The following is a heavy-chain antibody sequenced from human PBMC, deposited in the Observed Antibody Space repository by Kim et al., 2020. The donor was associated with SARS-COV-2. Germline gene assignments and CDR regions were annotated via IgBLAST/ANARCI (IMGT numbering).Heavy chain of an antibody. V-gene: IGHV3-23*01. CDR2: SGSGERA. Sequence: SGSGERAYYTASVKCRITTSRDNSKNTLYLQMNSLRAEDTAVYYCAKLMTFWGQGTLVTVSS. J-gene: IGHJ4*02. CDR3: AKLMTF. D-gene: IGHD2-21*02.